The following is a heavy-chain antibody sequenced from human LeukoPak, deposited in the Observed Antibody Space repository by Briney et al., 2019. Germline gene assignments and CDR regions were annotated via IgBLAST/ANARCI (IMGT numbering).Heavy chain of an antibody. J-gene: IGHJ5*02. CDR1: GGSLINYY. CDR3: AMVLWQSARPGP. V-gene: IGHV4-34*01. CDR2: IDHSGGT. D-gene: IGHD2/OR15-2a*01. Sequence: SETLSRTCAVYGGSLINYYWSWIRQSPGKGLEWIGDIDHSGGTSYNPALRRRVTMSIDPSRNQFYLKINSVTASDTAVYYCAMVLWQSARPGPWDQGSLVTVSS.